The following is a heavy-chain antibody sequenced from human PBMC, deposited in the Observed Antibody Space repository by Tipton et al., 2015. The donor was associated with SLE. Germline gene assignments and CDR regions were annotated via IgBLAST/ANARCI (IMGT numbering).Heavy chain of an antibody. Sequence: TLSLTCTVFGGSIRSSGYYWSWIRQHPGKGLEWIGYIHHSGDTYYNLSLKSRLGISVDTSENQFSLRLNSVSAADTAVYYCARIYGSGNWYFDLWGRGTLVTVSS. CDR2: IHHSGDT. V-gene: IGHV4-31*03. J-gene: IGHJ2*01. D-gene: IGHD3-10*01. CDR3: ARIYGSGNWYFDL. CDR1: GGSIRSSGYY.